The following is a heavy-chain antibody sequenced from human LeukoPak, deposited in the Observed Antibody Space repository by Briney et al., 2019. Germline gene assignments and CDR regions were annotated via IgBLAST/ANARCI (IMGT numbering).Heavy chain of an antibody. CDR2: ISGSDGST. V-gene: IGHV3-23*01. CDR3: AKLDRRPRYYYDSSGYYLMGAFDI. CDR1: GFTFSSYA. Sequence: GGSLRLSCAASGFTFSSYAMSWVRQAPGKGLEWVSAISGSDGSTYYADSVKGRFTISRDNSKNTLYLQMNSLRAEDTAVYYCAKLDRRPRYYYDSSGYYLMGAFDIWGQGTMVTVSS. J-gene: IGHJ3*02. D-gene: IGHD3-22*01.